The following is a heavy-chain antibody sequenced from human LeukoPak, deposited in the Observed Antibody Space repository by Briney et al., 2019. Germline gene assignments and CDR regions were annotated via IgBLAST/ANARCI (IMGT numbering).Heavy chain of an antibody. CDR1: GFTFSSFA. V-gene: IGHV3-30-3*01. J-gene: IGHJ4*02. Sequence: PGGSLRLSWAASGFTFSSFAMHWVRQPPAKGLEGVEVISYDGSNKYYADSVKGRFTISRDNSKNTLYLQMNSLRAEDTAVYYCARVPWVYSSGPSPFDYWGQGTLVTVSS. D-gene: IGHD6-19*01. CDR3: ARVPWVYSSGPSPFDY. CDR2: ISYDGSNK.